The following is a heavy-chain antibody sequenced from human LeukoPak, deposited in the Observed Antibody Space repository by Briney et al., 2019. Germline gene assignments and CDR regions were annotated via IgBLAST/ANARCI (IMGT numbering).Heavy chain of an antibody. CDR3: ATSRGPTRSAILTGYGRYYYYGMDV. D-gene: IGHD3-9*01. CDR2: IRSSSSTK. Sequence: PGRSLRLSCAASGFTFSRYSMNWVRQAPGKGLEWVSYIRSSSSTKYYADAVKDRFTISGDNAKNSLYLQMHSMRAEETAVYYCATSRGPTRSAILTGYGRYYYYGMDVWGQGTTVTVSS. CDR1: GFTFSRYS. V-gene: IGHV3-48*04. J-gene: IGHJ6*02.